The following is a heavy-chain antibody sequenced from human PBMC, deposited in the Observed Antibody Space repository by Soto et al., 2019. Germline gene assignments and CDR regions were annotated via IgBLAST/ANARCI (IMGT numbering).Heavy chain of an antibody. CDR1: GESISGSYY. V-gene: IGHV4-30-2*06. CDR2: IYYSGRT. D-gene: IGHD2-2*01. CDR3: DRAEYSTSWYFQH. Sequence: FQTMSFTGAVSGESISGSYYSTWIRQSPGKGLEWIGYIYYSGRTYYNPSLKSRVTISADISKNQFSLDLSSVTVADTAVYYSDRAEYSTSWYFQHWVQGTLVSVSP. J-gene: IGHJ1*01.